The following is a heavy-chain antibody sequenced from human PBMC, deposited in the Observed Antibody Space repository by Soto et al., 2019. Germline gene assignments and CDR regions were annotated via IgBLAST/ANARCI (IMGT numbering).Heavy chain of an antibody. J-gene: IGHJ5*02. CDR1: GYTLNEVA. D-gene: IGHD4-17*01. CDR2: FDPDEAET. Sequence: QVRLVQSGAEVKKPWASVKVSCKVSGYTLNEVAMHWVRQAPGKGLEWLGGFDPDEAETIYAQHFQGRVTMTEDTSTDTVYMELSSLRSEDTALYFCTTYHGDYNFDHWGQGTLVTVSS. CDR3: TTYHGDYNFDH. V-gene: IGHV1-24*01.